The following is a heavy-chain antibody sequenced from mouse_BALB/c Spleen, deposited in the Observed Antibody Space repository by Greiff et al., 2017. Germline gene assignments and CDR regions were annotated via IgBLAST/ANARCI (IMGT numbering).Heavy chain of an antibody. J-gene: IGHJ2*01. D-gene: IGHD4-1*01. CDR2: IDPENGDT. Sequence: EVQLQQSGAELVRPGALVKLSCKASGFNIKDYYMHWVKQRPEQGLEWIGWIDPENGDTEYAPKFQGKATMTADTSSNTAYLQLSSLTSEDTAVYYCNRANWDYFDYWGQGTTLTVSS. V-gene: IGHV14-4*02. CDR1: GFNIKDYY. CDR3: NRANWDYFDY.